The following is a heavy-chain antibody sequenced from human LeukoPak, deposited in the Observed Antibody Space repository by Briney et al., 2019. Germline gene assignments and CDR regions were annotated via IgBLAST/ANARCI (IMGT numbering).Heavy chain of an antibody. J-gene: IGHJ4*02. CDR3: ARILGLTLDY. CDR2: ISLGGDTI. CDR1: GFTFSSYS. D-gene: IGHD1-14*01. Sequence: GGSLRLSCAASGFTFSSYSMNWVRQAPGKGLEWVSYISLGGDTIYYAGSVRGRFTISRDAAGNSLYLQMNSLRDEDTAVYYCARILGLTLDYWGQGTLVTVSS. V-gene: IGHV3-48*02.